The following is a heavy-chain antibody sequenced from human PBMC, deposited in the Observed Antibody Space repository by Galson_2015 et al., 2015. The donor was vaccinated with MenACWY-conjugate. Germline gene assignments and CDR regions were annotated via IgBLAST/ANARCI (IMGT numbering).Heavy chain of an antibody. V-gene: IGHV1-18*04. CDR2: ISAYNGNT. CDR3: ASSWDCSSTSCYTGIGYYYYGMDV. D-gene: IGHD2-2*02. J-gene: IGHJ6*02. CDR1: GYTFTSYG. Sequence: SVKVSCKASGYTFTSYGISWVRQAPGQGLEWMGWISAYNGNTNYAQKLQGRVTMTTDTSTSTAYMELRSLRSDDTAVYYCASSWDCSSTSCYTGIGYYYYGMDVWGQGTTVTVSS.